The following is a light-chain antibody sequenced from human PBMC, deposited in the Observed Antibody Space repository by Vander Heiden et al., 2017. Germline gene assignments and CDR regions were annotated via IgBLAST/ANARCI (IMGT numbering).Light chain of an antibody. V-gene: IGKV3-11*01. CDR1: QSVSSY. J-gene: IGKJ3*01. CDR2: DAS. CDR3: QQRINWPAT. Sequence: EIVLTQSPATLSLSPGERATLSCRASQSVSSYLAWYQQKPGQAPRLLIYDASNRATGIPARFSGSGSGTDFTLTISSLEPEDFAVYYCQQRINWPATFGPGTKVDIK.